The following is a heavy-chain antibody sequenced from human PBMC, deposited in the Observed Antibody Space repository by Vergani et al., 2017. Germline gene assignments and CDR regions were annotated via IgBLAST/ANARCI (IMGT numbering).Heavy chain of an antibody. J-gene: IGHJ3*02. CDR3: ARDDFDWSPDAFDI. Sequence: QVQLVQSGAEVKKPGSSVKVSCKASGGTFSSYAISWVRQAPGQGLEWMGWISAYNGNTNYAQKLQGRVTMTTDTSTSTAYMELRSLRSDDTAVYYCARDDFDWSPDAFDIWGQGTMVTVSS. CDR1: GGTFSSYA. V-gene: IGHV1-18*01. D-gene: IGHD3-9*01. CDR2: ISAYNGNT.